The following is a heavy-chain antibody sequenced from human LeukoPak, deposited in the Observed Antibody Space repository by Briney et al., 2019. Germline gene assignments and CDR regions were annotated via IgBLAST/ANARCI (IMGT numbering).Heavy chain of an antibody. Sequence: VASVKVSCKTSGYTFTDYGISWVRQAPGQGLEWMGWISDYNGNTNYAQKLQGRVTMTTDTSTSTAYMELRSLRSDDTAVYYCARDLYRDSLPVSWFDPWGQGTLVTVSS. CDR3: ARDLYRDSLPVSWFDP. CDR2: ISDYNGNT. CDR1: GYTFTDYG. D-gene: IGHD4-11*01. J-gene: IGHJ5*02. V-gene: IGHV1-18*01.